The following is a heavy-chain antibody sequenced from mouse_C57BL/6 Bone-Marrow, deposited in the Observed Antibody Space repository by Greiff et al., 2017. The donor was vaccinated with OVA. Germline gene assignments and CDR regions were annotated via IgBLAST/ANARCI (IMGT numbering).Heavy chain of an antibody. D-gene: IGHD4-1*01. J-gene: IGHJ1*03. Sequence: EVQLQQSGGGLVQPKGSLKLSCAASGFSFNTYAMNWVRQAPGKGLEWVARIRSKSNNYATYYADSVKDRFTISRDDSESMLYLQMNNLKTEDTAMYYCVRQRTGTGYFDVWGTGTTVTVSS. CDR1: GFSFNTYA. CDR3: VRQRTGTGYFDV. V-gene: IGHV10-1*01. CDR2: IRSKSNNYAT.